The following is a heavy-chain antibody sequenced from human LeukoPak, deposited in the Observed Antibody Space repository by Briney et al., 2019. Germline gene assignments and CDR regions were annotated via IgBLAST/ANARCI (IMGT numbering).Heavy chain of an antibody. CDR1: GYTFTSYD. CDR3: ARGVKGRVTMVRGVRGWFDP. J-gene: IGHJ5*02. V-gene: IGHV1-8*03. CDR2: MNPNSGNT. Sequence: ASVKVSCKASGYTFTSYDINWVRQATGQGLEWMGWMNPNSGNTGYAQKFQGRVTITRNTPISTAYMELSSLRSEDTAVYYCARGVKGRVTMVRGVRGWFDPWGQGTLVTVSS. D-gene: IGHD3-10*01.